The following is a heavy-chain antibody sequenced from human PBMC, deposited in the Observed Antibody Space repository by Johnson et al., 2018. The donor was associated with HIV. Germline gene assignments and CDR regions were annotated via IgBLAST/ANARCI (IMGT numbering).Heavy chain of an antibody. CDR3: ARDMAARTFDAFDI. Sequence: EVQLVESGGGVVRPGRSLRLSCAASGFTFDDYGMTWVRQPPGKGLEWVSGINWNGGSTGYADSVKGRFTISRDNAKNSLYLQMNSLRAEDTALYYCARDMAARTFDAFDIWGQGTMVTVSS. CDR2: INWNGGST. V-gene: IGHV3-20*04. CDR1: GFTFDDYG. J-gene: IGHJ3*02. D-gene: IGHD6-6*01.